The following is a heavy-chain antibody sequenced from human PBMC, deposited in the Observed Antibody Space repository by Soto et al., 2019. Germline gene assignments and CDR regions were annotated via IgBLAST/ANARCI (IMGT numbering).Heavy chain of an antibody. Sequence: QVQLVQSGAEVKKPGSSVKVSCKASGGTFSSYAISWVRQAPGQGLQWMGGIIPIFGTANYAQKFQGRVTITADESTSTPYMELSSLRSEDTAVYYCARDSWMNGTTVYGLDAFDIWGQGTMVTVSS. CDR1: GGTFSSYA. J-gene: IGHJ3*02. D-gene: IGHD1-7*01. V-gene: IGHV1-69*01. CDR3: ARDSWMNGTTVYGLDAFDI. CDR2: IIPIFGTA.